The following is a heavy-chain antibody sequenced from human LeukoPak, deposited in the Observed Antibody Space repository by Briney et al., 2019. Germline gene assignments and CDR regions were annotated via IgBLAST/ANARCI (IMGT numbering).Heavy chain of an antibody. V-gene: IGHV4-4*07. CDR1: GVSISSYY. D-gene: IGHD6-19*01. CDR2: IYTSGST. CDR3: ARGPASSGWYVVWFDP. Sequence: SETLSLTCTVSGVSISSYYWSWIRQPAGKGLEWIGRIYTSGSTNYNPSLKSRVTMSVDTSKNQFSLKLSSVTAADTAVYYCARGPASSGWYVVWFDPWGQGTLVTVSS. J-gene: IGHJ5*02.